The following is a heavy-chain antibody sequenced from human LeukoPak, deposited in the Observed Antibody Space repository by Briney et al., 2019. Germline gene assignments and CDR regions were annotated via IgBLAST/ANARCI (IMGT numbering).Heavy chain of an antibody. CDR1: GFTFSDYY. D-gene: IGHD6-6*01. CDR3: AKGPSLSSSSPSDY. J-gene: IGHJ4*02. V-gene: IGHV3-11*01. CDR2: ISSSGSTI. Sequence: GGSLRLSCAASGFTFSDYYMSWIRQAPGKGLEWVSYISSSGSTIYYADSVKGRFTISRDNAKNSLYLQMNSLRVEDTAVYYCAKGPSLSSSSPSDYWGQGTLVTVSS.